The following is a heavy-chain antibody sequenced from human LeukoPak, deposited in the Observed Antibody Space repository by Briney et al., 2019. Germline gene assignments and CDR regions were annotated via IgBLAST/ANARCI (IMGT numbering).Heavy chain of an antibody. CDR3: AKGLSFYDSSGYVGYFDY. D-gene: IGHD3-22*01. CDR1: GFTFSSYA. J-gene: IGHJ4*02. Sequence: GGSLRLSCAASGFTFSSYAMSWVRQAPGKGLEWVSAISGSGGSTYYADSVKGRFTISRDNSKNTLYLQMNSLRAEDTAVYYCAKGLSFYDSSGYVGYFDYWGQGTLVTVSS. CDR2: ISGSGGST. V-gene: IGHV3-23*01.